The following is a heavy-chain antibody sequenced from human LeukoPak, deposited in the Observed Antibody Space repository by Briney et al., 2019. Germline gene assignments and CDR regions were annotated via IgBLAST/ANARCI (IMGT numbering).Heavy chain of an antibody. CDR1: GGSISSGGYY. D-gene: IGHD4/OR15-4a*01. CDR2: IYYSGGT. Sequence: SETLSLTCTVSGGSISSGGYYWSWIRQHPGKGLEWIGYIYYSGGTYYNPSLKSRVTIPVDTSKNQFSLKLSSVTAADTAVYYCARFAYGEEDDYWGQGTLVTVSS. V-gene: IGHV4-31*03. J-gene: IGHJ4*02. CDR3: ARFAYGEEDDY.